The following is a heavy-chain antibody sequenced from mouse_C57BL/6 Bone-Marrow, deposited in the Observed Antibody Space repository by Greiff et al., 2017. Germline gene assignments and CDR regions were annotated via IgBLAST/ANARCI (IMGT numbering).Heavy chain of an antibody. CDR3: ARGIYYGKGYYAMDY. V-gene: IGHV1-69*01. Sequence: QVQLQQPGAELVMPGASVKLSCKASGYTFTSYWMHWVKQRPGHGLEWIGELDPSDSYTNYNQKFKGKSTLTVDKSSSTAYMQLSSLTSEDSAVYYCARGIYYGKGYYAMDYWGQGTSVTVSS. CDR2: LDPSDSYT. J-gene: IGHJ4*01. D-gene: IGHD2-1*01. CDR1: GYTFTSYW.